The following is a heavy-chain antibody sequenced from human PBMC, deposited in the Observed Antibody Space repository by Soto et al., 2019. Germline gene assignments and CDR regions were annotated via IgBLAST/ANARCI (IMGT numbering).Heavy chain of an antibody. J-gene: IGHJ4*02. CDR1: GYTFTSYG. CDR3: ARGIAVAGTLMYYFDY. D-gene: IGHD6-19*01. CDR2: ISAYNGNT. V-gene: IGHV1-18*04. Sequence: GASVKVSCKASGYTFTSYGISWVRQAPGQGLEWMGWISAYNGNTNYAQKLQGRVTMTTDTSTSTAYMELRSLRSDDTAVYYCARGIAVAGTLMYYFDYWRQGTLVTVSS.